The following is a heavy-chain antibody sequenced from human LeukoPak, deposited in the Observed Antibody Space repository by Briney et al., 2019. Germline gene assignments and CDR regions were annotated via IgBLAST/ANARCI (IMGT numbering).Heavy chain of an antibody. Sequence: GGSLRLSCAASGFTFTSYWMSWMRQAPGKGLQWVANIKHDGSEQYYVDSVKGRFTISRDNAKNSLYLQMNSLGVEDTAVYYCKSGGAAXXXFDYWGQGVLVTVSS. J-gene: IGHJ4*02. D-gene: IGHD4-23*01. V-gene: IGHV3-7*01. CDR1: GFTFTSYW. CDR3: KSGGAAXXXFDY. CDR2: IKHDGSEQ.